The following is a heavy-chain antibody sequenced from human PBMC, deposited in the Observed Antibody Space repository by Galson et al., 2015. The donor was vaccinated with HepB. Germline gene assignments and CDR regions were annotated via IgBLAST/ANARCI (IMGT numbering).Heavy chain of an antibody. CDR1: GFTFSSYA. D-gene: IGHD2-2*01. J-gene: IGHJ3*02. CDR2: ISSNGGST. V-gene: IGHV3-64D*06. CDR3: VKDIVVVPAATLDAFDI. Sequence: SLRLSCAASGFTFSSYAMHWVRQAPGKGLEYVSAISSNGGSTYYADSVKGRFTISRDNSKNTLYLQMSSLRAEDTAVYYCVKDIVVVPAATLDAFDIWGQGTMVTVSS.